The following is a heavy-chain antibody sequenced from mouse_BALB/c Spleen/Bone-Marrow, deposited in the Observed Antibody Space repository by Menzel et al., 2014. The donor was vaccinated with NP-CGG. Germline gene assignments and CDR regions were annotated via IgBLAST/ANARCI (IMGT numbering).Heavy chain of an antibody. CDR3: ATYYRYDRRFAY. V-gene: IGHV14-3*02. D-gene: IGHD2-14*01. J-gene: IGHJ3*01. CDR1: GFNIKDTY. Sequence: EVKLQQSGAELVKPGDSVKLSCKASGFNIKDTYMHWVKQRPEQGLEWIGRIDPANGNTKYDPKFQGKATITADTSSNTAYLQLSSLTSEDTAVYYCATYYRYDRRFAYWGQGTLVTVSA. CDR2: IDPANGNT.